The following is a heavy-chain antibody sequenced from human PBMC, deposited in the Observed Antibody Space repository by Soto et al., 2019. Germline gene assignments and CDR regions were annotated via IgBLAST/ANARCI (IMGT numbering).Heavy chain of an antibody. CDR2: ISVYNGNT. Sequence: QVQLVQSGGEVKKPGASVKVSCKASGYTFTTYGISWVRQAPGQGLEWMGWISVYNGNTKYAQKLQDRVTLTTDTPPTTAYMELRSLRSDDTAVYYCARDTAMVTGGFDYWGQGTLVTVSS. D-gene: IGHD5-18*01. J-gene: IGHJ4*02. CDR1: GYTFTTYG. CDR3: ARDTAMVTGGFDY. V-gene: IGHV1-18*01.